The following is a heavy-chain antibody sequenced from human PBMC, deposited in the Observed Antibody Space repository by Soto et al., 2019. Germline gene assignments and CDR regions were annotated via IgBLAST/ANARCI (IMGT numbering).Heavy chain of an antibody. Sequence: ASVKVSCKASGYTFTSYGISWVRQAPGQGLEWMGWISAYNGNTNYAQKLQGRVTMTTDTSTSTAYMELRSLRSDDTAVYYCARDRSGWREYYYYGMDVWGQGTTVTVSS. J-gene: IGHJ6*02. D-gene: IGHD6-19*01. CDR3: ARDRSGWREYYYYGMDV. V-gene: IGHV1-18*01. CDR1: GYTFTSYG. CDR2: ISAYNGNT.